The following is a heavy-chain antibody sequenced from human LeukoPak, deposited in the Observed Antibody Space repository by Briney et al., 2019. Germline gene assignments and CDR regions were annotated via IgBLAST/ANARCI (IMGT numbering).Heavy chain of an antibody. V-gene: IGHV1-2*02. D-gene: IGHD2-2*01. J-gene: IGHJ5*02. CDR3: ARGDSYQLPPRGNWFDP. Sequence: GASVKVSCKASGYTFTGYYMHWVRQAPGQGLEWMGWINPNSGGTNYAQKLQGRVTMTRDTSISTAYVELSRLRSDDTAVYYCARGDSYQLPPRGNWFDPWGQGTLVTVSS. CDR2: INPNSGGT. CDR1: GYTFTGYY.